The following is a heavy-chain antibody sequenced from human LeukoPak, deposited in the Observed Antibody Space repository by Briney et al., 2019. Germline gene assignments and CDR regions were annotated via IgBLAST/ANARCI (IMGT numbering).Heavy chain of an antibody. V-gene: IGHV3-74*01. J-gene: IGHJ3*02. CDR3: AIEYEQRAGGAFDI. D-gene: IGHD1-26*01. CDR1: GFTFSSYW. CDR2: IHSDGTTT. Sequence: GGALRVSCAASGFTFSSYWMHWVRQPPGKGRVWVSRIHSDGTTTSYADSVRGRFTISRDSAKNSLYLQMNSLRVEDTAVYYCAIEYEQRAGGAFDIWGQGTMVTVSS.